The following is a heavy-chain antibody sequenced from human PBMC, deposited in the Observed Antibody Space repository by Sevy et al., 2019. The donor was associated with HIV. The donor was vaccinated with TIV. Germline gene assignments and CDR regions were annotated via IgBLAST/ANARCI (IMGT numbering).Heavy chain of an antibody. J-gene: IGHJ4*02. CDR2: IYPGDSDT. CDR1: EYTFTHFW. Sequence: GESLKISCKGSEYTFTHFWIAWVRQMPGKGLESMGIIYPGDSDTRYSPSFQGQVTISADKSISTAYLQWDSLKASDTAMYYWARSDGYCSGSNLLGYFDYWGQGTLVTVSS. D-gene: IGHD2-15*01. V-gene: IGHV5-51*01. CDR3: ARSDGYCSGSNLLGYFDY.